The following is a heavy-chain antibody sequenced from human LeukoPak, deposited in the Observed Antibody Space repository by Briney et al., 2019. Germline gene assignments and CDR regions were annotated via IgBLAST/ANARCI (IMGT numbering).Heavy chain of an antibody. Sequence: TGGSLRLSCGASGFTFSDSFMSWIRQPPGKGLEWLSYISTCGSVTDYADSVKGRFTISRDNAKNSLYLQMNSLRAEDTAVYYCARGRIFGVVTRAFDIWGQGTMVTVSS. CDR3: ARGRIFGVVTRAFDI. D-gene: IGHD3-3*02. J-gene: IGHJ3*02. CDR1: GFTFSDSF. CDR2: ISTCGSVT. V-gene: IGHV3-11*04.